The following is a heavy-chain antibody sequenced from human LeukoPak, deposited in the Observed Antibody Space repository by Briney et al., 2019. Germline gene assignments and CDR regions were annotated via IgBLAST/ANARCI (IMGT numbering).Heavy chain of an antibody. D-gene: IGHD4-17*01. CDR1: GDSVSSNSAV. Sequence: SQTLALTCAISGDSVSSNSAVWNWIRQSPSRGLEWLGRTYYRSKWYNDCAVSVKSRITINPDTSKNQFSLQLNSVTPEDTAVYYCARGSLDYEVLDYYYYMDVWGKGTTVTVSS. J-gene: IGHJ6*03. CDR2: TYYRSKWYN. V-gene: IGHV6-1*01. CDR3: ARGSLDYEVLDYYYYMDV.